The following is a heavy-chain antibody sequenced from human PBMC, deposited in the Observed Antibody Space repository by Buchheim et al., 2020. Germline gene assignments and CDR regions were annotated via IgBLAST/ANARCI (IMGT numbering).Heavy chain of an antibody. J-gene: IGHJ1*01. V-gene: IGHV3-15*07. D-gene: IGHD5-12*01. CDR3: ITELVGHSGYDWVN. CDR1: GFNFYDAW. CDR2: IKRKSDGGTI. Sequence: EVQLVESGGGLVKPGGSLRLSCAASGFNFYDAWMNWVRQAPGKGLEWVGRIKRKSDGGTIDYAAPVKGRFTISRDDSNNMLYLEMNSLKTEDTAIYYCITELVGHSGYDWVNWGQGTL.